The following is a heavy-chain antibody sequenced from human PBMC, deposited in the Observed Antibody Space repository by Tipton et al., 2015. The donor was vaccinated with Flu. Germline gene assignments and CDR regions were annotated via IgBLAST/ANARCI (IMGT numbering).Heavy chain of an antibody. CDR1: GYTFTKYG. CDR3: AGDLGGWDIILVADYCYGMGV. D-gene: IGHD5-12*01. Sequence: QVQLVQSGAEVKKPGASVKVSCKASGYTFTKYGISWVRQAPGQGLEWMGWISGYNGNTNVAQKFQGRVTMTTDTSTITAYMELGSLGSDDPAVFFCAGDLGGWDIILVADYCYGMGVWGHGTTVTVSS. V-gene: IGHV1-18*01. CDR2: ISGYNGNT. J-gene: IGHJ6*02.